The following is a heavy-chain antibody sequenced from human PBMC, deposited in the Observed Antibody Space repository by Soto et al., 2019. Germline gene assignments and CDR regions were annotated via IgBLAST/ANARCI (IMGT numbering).Heavy chain of an antibody. V-gene: IGHV1-18*04. D-gene: IGHD6-13*01. Sequence: GASVKVSCKGSGYTFTSYGISWVLQAPGQGLEWMGWISAYNGNTNYAQKLQGRVTMTTDTSTSTAYMELRSLRSDDTAVYYCARARQQLVRRYNWFDPWGQGTLVTVSS. CDR3: ARARQQLVRRYNWFDP. J-gene: IGHJ5*02. CDR1: GYTFTSYG. CDR2: ISAYNGNT.